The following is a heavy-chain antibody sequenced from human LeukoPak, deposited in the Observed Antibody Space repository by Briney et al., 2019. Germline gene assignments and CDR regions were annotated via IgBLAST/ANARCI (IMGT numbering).Heavy chain of an antibody. CDR2: INPNSGGT. J-gene: IGHJ5*02. V-gene: IGHV1-2*02. D-gene: IGHD3-10*01. Sequence: ASVKVSCKASGYTFTGYYMHWVRQAPGQGLEWMGWINPNSGGTNYAQKFQGRVTMTRDTSISTAYMELSRLRSDDTAVYYCARVVRYYGSGSYRAHFYTFDPWGQGTLVTVSS. CDR1: GYTFTGYY. CDR3: ARVVRYYGSGSYRAHFYTFDP.